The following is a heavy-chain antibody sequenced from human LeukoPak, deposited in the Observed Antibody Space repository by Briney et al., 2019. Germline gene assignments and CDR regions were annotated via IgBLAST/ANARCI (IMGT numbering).Heavy chain of an antibody. D-gene: IGHD3-9*01. CDR2: INPNSGGT. CDR3: ARGGYDILTGYLNWFDP. CDR1: GYTFTGYY. J-gene: IGHJ5*02. V-gene: IGHV1-2*02. Sequence: ASVTVSCKASGYTFTGYYMHWVRQAPGQGLEWMGWINPNSGGTNYAQKFQGRVTMTRDTSISTAYMELSRLRSDDTAVYYCARGGYDILTGYLNWFDPWGQGTLVTVSS.